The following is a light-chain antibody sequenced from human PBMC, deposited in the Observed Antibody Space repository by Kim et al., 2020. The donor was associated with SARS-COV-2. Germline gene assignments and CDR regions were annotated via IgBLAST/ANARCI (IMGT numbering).Light chain of an antibody. CDR3: QHYNGFPFT. V-gene: IGKV1-16*02. CDR1: QGIGNF. CDR2: SAS. Sequence: SASVGDRVTVTCRASQGIGNFLAWYQEKPGKAPKSLIYSASILQSGVPSKFRGSGSGTDFTLTISSLQPEDFATYYCQHYNGFPFTFGGGTKVDIK. J-gene: IGKJ4*01.